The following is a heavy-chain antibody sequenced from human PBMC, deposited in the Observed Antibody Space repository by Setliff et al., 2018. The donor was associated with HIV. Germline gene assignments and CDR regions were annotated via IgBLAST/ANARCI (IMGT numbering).Heavy chain of an antibody. D-gene: IGHD6-19*01. CDR1: GGSISSSNYY. V-gene: IGHV4-39*01. J-gene: IGHJ6*03. Sequence: KPSETLSLTCTVSGGSISSSNYYWGWIRQPPGKGLEWIGATSYSGHIYFNSSLKSRVTIYLDTSKRQHSLRLTSVTAADTAVYYCARHVILLEWLSYFYMDVWGKGATVTVSS. CDR2: TSYSGHI. CDR3: ARHVILLEWLSYFYMDV.